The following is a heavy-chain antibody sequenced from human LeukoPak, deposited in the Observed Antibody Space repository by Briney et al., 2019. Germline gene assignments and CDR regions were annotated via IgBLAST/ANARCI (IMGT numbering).Heavy chain of an antibody. D-gene: IGHD4-23*01. CDR2: ISWDGGST. V-gene: IGHV3-43*01. CDR1: GFSVTNNY. CDR3: AKDLASDYGGNPPAFDI. Sequence: KTGGSLRLSCAVSGFSVTNNYMSWVRQAPGKGLECVSLISWDGGSTYYADSVKGRFTISRDNSKNSLYLQMNSLRTEDTALYYCAKDLASDYGGNPPAFDIWGQGTMVTVSS. J-gene: IGHJ3*02.